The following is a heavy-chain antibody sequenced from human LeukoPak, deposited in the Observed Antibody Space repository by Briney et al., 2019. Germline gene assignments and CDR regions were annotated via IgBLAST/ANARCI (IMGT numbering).Heavy chain of an antibody. CDR1: GGSISSGGYY. CDR2: IYHSGST. J-gene: IGHJ6*04. CDR3: AVPTLYSGSYSALDV. V-gene: IGHV4-30-2*01. Sequence: SETLSLSCTVSGGSISSGGYYWSWIRQPPGKGLEWIGYIYHSGSTYYNPSLKSRVTISVDRSKNQFSLKLSSVTAADTAVYYCAVPTLYSGSYSALDVWGKGTTVTVSS. D-gene: IGHD1-26*01.